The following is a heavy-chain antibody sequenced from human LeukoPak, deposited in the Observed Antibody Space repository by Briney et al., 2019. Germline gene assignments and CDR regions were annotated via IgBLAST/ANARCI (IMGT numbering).Heavy chain of an antibody. J-gene: IGHJ5*02. D-gene: IGHD6-13*01. CDR2: ISGRGGST. CDR3: AKGTHSSSWHWYDP. V-gene: IGHV3-23*01. Sequence: GGSLRLSCAASGFTFSSYAMSWVRQAPGKGLEWVSAISGRGGSTDYADSVKGRFTISRDNSKNTLYLQMNSLRAEDTAVYYCAKGTHSSSWHWYDPWGQGTLVTVSS. CDR1: GFTFSSYA.